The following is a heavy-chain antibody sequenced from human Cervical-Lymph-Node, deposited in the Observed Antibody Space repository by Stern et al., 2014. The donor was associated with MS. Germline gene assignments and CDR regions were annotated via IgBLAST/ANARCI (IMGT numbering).Heavy chain of an antibody. V-gene: IGHV1-69*01. CDR2: IIPIFGTA. J-gene: IGHJ4*02. CDR3: AGNYGDYSV. CDR1: GGTFSSYA. D-gene: IGHD4-17*01. Sequence: MQLVESEAEEKKPGTSVKVSCKASGGTFSSYAISWVRQAPGQGLEWMGGIIPIFGTANSAQLFQGTFTISEDDTTCTAYMQLSSLRSEDTAVYYCAGNYGDYSVWGQGTLVTVSS.